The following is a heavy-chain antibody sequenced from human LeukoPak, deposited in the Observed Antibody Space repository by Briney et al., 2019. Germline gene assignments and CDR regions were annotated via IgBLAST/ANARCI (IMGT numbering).Heavy chain of an antibody. CDR3: TTGATIAVAGSAGGY. CDR1: GFTFSSYA. CDR2: IKSKTDGGTT. Sequence: GGSLRLSCAASGFTFSSYAMYWVRQAPGKGLEWVGRIKSKTDGGTTDYAAPVKGRFTISRDDSKNTLYLQMNSLKTEDTAFYYCTTGATIAVAGSAGGYWGQGTLVTVSS. J-gene: IGHJ4*02. V-gene: IGHV3-15*01. D-gene: IGHD6-19*01.